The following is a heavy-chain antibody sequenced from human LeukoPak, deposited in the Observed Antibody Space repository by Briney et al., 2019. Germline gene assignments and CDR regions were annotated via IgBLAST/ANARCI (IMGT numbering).Heavy chain of an antibody. V-gene: IGHV1-2*02. Sequence: GASVKVSCKASGYTFSGYYMHWVRQAPGQGLEWMGWINPNSGGTNYAKKFQGRVTMTRDRTISTVYMELSSLGSDDTAVYYCARGIYSYSSPFDYWGQGTLVTVSS. CDR3: ARGIYSYSSPFDY. J-gene: IGHJ4*02. CDR1: GYTFSGYY. D-gene: IGHD2/OR15-2a*01. CDR2: INPNSGGT.